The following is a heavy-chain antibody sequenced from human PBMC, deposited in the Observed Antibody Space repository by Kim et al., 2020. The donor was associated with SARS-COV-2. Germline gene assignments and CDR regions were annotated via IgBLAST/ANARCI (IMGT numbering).Heavy chain of an antibody. J-gene: IGHJ6*01. V-gene: IGHV3-30*04. D-gene: IGHD3-10*01. CDR2: ISSDGSGK. CDR1: GFTFSSHA. CDR3: ARDRYGPGTSETGMDV. Sequence: GGSLRLSCAGSGFTFSSHAIHWVRQAPGKGLEWVALISSDGSGKTYGDSVKGRFTVSRDNSENTLYLQMSSLRTEDTAVYYCARDRYGPGTSETGMDVWG.